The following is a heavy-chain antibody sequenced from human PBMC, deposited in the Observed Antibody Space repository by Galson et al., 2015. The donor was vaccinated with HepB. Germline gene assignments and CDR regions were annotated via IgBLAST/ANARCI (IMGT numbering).Heavy chain of an antibody. CDR1: GFTFSNAW. D-gene: IGHD3-10*01. V-gene: IGHV3-15*01. CDR3: TTYPSNIWFGEYPIDY. J-gene: IGHJ4*02. CDR2: IKSKTDGGTT. Sequence: SLRLSCAASGFTFSNAWMSWVRQAPGKGLEWVGRIKSKTDGGTTDYAAPVKGRFTISRDDSKNTLYLQMNSLKTEDTAVYYCTTYPSNIWFGEYPIDYWGQGTLVTVSS.